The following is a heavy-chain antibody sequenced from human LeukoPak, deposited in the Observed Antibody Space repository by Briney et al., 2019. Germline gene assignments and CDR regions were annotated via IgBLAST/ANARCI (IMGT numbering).Heavy chain of an antibody. CDR2: IYSGGST. D-gene: IGHD3-10*01. CDR1: GFTVSSNY. V-gene: IGHV3-53*01. CDR3: ARTTPFGEYDY. Sequence: GSLRLSCAASGFTVSSNYMSWVRQAPGKGLEWVSVIYSGGSTYYADSVKGRFTISRDNSKNTLYLQMNSLRAEDTAVYYCARTTPFGEYDYWGQGTLVTVSS. J-gene: IGHJ4*02.